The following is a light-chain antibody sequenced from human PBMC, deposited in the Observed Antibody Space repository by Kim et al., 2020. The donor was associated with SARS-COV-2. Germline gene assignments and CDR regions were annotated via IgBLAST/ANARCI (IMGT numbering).Light chain of an antibody. CDR3: NSRNIDAHHDV. CDR1: TLRLHF. V-gene: IGLV3-19*01. CDR2: GRN. J-gene: IGLJ3*02. Sequence: SSELTQDLAMSVALGQTVRITCHGDTLRLHFASWYQQKPGQTPILIMYGRNVRPSGIADRFSGSRSGNAASLTITGAQEEDEADYYCNSRNIDAHHDVLGGGTQLTVL.